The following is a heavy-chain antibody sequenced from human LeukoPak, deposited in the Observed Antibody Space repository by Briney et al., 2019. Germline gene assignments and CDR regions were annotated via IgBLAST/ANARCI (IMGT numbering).Heavy chain of an antibody. J-gene: IGHJ4*02. D-gene: IGHD2-8*02. CDR3: ARGLLGIDY. Sequence: GGFLRLSCAASGFTLSSYWMHWVRQAPGKGLVWVSRINTDGSSTNYADSVKGRFTISRDNANLYLQMNSLRAEDTAVYYCARGLLGIDYWGQGTLVTVSS. CDR1: GFTLSSYW. V-gene: IGHV3-74*01. CDR2: INTDGSST.